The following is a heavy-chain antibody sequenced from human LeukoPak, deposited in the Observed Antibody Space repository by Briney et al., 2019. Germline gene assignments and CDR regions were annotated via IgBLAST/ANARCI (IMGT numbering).Heavy chain of an antibody. CDR2: INPNSGGT. J-gene: IGHJ4*02. CDR3: ARTAPYYYDSSGLDY. V-gene: IGHV1-2*02. D-gene: IGHD3-22*01. CDR1: GYTFTGYY. Sequence: ASVKVSCKASGYTFTGYYMHWVRQAPGQGLEWMGWINPNSGGTNYAQKFQGRVTMTRDTSINTAYMELSRLRSDDTAVYYCARTAPYYYDSSGLDYWGQGTLVTVSS.